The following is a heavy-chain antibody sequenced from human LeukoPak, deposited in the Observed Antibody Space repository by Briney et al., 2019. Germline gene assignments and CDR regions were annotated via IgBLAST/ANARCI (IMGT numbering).Heavy chain of an antibody. V-gene: IGHV1-18*01. D-gene: IGHD2-2*01. CDR2: ISAYNGNT. CDR1: GYTFTSYG. J-gene: IGHJ4*02. Sequence: ASVKVSCKASGYTFTSYGISWVRQAPGQGLEWMGWISAYNGNTNYAQKLQGRVTMTTDTSTSTAYMELRSLRSDDTAVYYCARAHRYCSSTSCYVFDYWGQGTLVTVSS. CDR3: ARAHRYCSSTSCYVFDY.